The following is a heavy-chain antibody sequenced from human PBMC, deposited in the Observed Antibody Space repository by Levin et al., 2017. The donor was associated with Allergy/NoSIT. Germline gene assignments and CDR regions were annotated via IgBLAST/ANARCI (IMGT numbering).Heavy chain of an antibody. Sequence: ASDPTLVKPTQTLTLTCTFSGFSLSTSGVGVGWIRQPPGKALEWLALIYWDDDKRYSPSLKSRLTITKDTSKNQVVLTMTNMDPVDTATYYCAHSQVSPDIVVVPAAMLFDYWGQGTLVTVSS. V-gene: IGHV2-5*02. CDR3: AHSQVSPDIVVVPAAMLFDY. CDR2: IYWDDDK. D-gene: IGHD2-2*01. J-gene: IGHJ4*02. CDR1: GFSLSTSGVG.